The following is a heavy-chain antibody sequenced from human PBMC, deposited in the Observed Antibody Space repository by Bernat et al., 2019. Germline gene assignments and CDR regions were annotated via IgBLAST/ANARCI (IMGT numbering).Heavy chain of an antibody. CDR3: AKDQVPAAIPDYYYYDMDV. D-gene: IGHD2-2*02. Sequence: QLQLQESGPGLVKPSETLSLTCTVPGGSISSSSYYWGWIRQPPGKGLEWIGRIYYSGSTYFNPSLQSRVTISVDTSKTQFSLKLSSVTAAETAVYYCAKDQVPAAIPDYYYYDMDVWGQGTTVTVSS. CDR1: GGSISSSSYY. CDR2: IYYSGST. V-gene: IGHV4-39*02. J-gene: IGHJ6*02.